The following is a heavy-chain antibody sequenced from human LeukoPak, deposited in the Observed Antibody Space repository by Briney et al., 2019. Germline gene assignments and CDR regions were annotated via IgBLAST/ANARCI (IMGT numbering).Heavy chain of an antibody. CDR3: ARAPEYYDFWSGYHYWYFDP. D-gene: IGHD3-3*01. CDR1: GGSISSSSYY. CDR2: IYYSGST. Sequence: SETLSLTCTVSGGSISSSSYYWGWIRQPPGKGLEWIGSIYYSGSTYYNPSLKSRVTISVDTSKNQFSLKLSSVTAADTAVYYCARAPEYYDFWSGYHYWYFDPWGRGTLVTVSS. V-gene: IGHV4-39*07. J-gene: IGHJ2*01.